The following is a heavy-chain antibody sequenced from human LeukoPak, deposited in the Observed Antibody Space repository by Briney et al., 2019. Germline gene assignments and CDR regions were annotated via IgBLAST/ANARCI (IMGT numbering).Heavy chain of an antibody. CDR2: ISAYNGNT. CDR1: GYTFTSYG. CDR3: ARDVKPISSSSHNFDY. J-gene: IGHJ4*02. Sequence: VASVKVSCQASGYTFTSYGISWVRQAPGQGLEWMGWISAYNGNTNYAQKLQGRVTMTTDTSTSTAYMELRSLRSDDTAVYYCARDVKPISSSSHNFDYWGQGTLVTVSS. D-gene: IGHD6-6*01. V-gene: IGHV1-18*01.